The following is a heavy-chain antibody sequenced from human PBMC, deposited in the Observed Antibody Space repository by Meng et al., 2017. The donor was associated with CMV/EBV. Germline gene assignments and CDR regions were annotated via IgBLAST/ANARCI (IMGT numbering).Heavy chain of an antibody. CDR2: ISAYNGNT. CDR1: GYTFTSYG. V-gene: IGHV1-18*01. CDR3: ASSSSYRRYYGMDV. D-gene: IGHD6-6*01. J-gene: IGHJ6*02. Sequence: ASVKVSCKASGYTFTSYGISWVRQAPGQGLEWMGWISAYNGNTNYAQKLQGRVTMTTDTSTSTAYMELRSLRSDDTAVYYCASSSSYRRYYGMDVWGQGTTVTVSS.